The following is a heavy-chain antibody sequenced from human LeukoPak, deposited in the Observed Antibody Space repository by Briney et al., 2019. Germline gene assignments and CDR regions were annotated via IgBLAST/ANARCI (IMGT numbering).Heavy chain of an antibody. CDR2: INPSSGGT. Sequence: ASVKVSCKASGYTFTGYYMHWVRQAPGQGLEWMGWINPSSGGTNYAQKFQGRVTMTRDTSISTAYMELSRLRSDDTAVYYCARDWYSNSWGIDYWGQGTLVTVSS. D-gene: IGHD6-13*01. CDR1: GYTFTGYY. CDR3: ARDWYSNSWGIDY. J-gene: IGHJ4*02. V-gene: IGHV1-2*02.